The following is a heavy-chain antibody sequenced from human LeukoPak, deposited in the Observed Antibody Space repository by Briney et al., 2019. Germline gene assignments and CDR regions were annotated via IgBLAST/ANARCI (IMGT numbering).Heavy chain of an antibody. V-gene: IGHV4-30-2*02. CDR2: IYHSGST. Sequence: SETLSLTCAVSGGSISSGGYSWSWIRQPPGKGLEWIGYIYHSGSTYYIPSLKSRVTISVDTSKNQFSLKLSSVTAADTAVYYCARMIGYCSSTSCHTLFYYYGMDVWGQGTTVTVSS. J-gene: IGHJ6*02. CDR3: ARMIGYCSSTSCHTLFYYYGMDV. D-gene: IGHD2-2*01. CDR1: GGSISSGGYS.